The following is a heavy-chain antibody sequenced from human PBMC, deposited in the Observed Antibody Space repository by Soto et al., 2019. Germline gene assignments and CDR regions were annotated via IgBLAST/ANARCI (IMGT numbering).Heavy chain of an antibody. CDR1: GYTFTSYD. CDR3: ARQWELSGYYYGMDV. D-gene: IGHD1-26*01. J-gene: IGHJ6*02. Sequence: QVRLVQSGAEVKKPGASVKVSCKASGYTFTSYDINWVRQATGQGLEWMGWMNPNSGNTGYAQKFHGRVTMTRDTSISTAYMELSSLRSDDTAVYYCARQWELSGYYYGMDVWGQGTTVTVSS. V-gene: IGHV1-8*01. CDR2: MNPNSGNT.